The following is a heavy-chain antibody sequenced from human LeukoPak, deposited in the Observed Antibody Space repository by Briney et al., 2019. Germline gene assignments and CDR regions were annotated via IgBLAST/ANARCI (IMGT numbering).Heavy chain of an antibody. CDR3: ARGPAAIPWHLRFDY. Sequence: PGGSLRLSCAASGFTFSSYSMNWVHQAPGKGLEWVSYISSSSSTIYYADSVKGRFTISRDNAKNSLYLQMNSLRDEDTAVYYCARGPAAIPWHLRFDYWGQGTLVTVSS. V-gene: IGHV3-48*02. CDR2: ISSSSSTI. J-gene: IGHJ4*02. CDR1: GFTFSSYS. D-gene: IGHD2-2*02.